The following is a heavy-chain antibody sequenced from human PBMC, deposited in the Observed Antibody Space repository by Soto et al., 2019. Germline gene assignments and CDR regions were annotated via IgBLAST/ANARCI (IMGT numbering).Heavy chain of an antibody. CDR2: ISYDGSNK. CDR3: AKDGEGYCSGGSCYPEYDY. CDR1: GFTFSSYG. V-gene: IGHV3-30*18. J-gene: IGHJ4*02. D-gene: IGHD2-15*01. Sequence: GGSLRLSCAASGFTFSSYGMHWVRQAPGKGLEWVAVISYDGSNKYYADSVKGRFTISRDNSKNTLYLQMNSLRAEDTAVYYCAKDGEGYCSGGSCYPEYDYWGQGTLVTVSS.